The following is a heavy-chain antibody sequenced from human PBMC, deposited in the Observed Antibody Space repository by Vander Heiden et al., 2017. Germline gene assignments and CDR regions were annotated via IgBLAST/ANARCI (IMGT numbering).Heavy chain of an antibody. J-gene: IGHJ6*02. D-gene: IGHD2-2*01. Sequence: QVQLQESGPGLVKPSETLSLTCTVSGGSISSYYWSWIRQPAGKGLEWIGRIYTSGSTNYNPSLKSRVTMSADTSKNQFSLKLSSVTAADTAVYYCARDPMAYCSSTSCTSYYYGMDVWGQGTTVTVSS. CDR2: IYTSGST. V-gene: IGHV4-4*07. CDR3: ARDPMAYCSSTSCTSYYYGMDV. CDR1: GGSISSYY.